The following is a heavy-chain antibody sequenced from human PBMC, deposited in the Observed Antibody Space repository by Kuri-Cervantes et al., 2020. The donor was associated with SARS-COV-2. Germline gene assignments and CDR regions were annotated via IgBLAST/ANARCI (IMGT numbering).Heavy chain of an antibody. CDR1: GGSFSGYY. D-gene: IGHD6-19*01. CDR3: ARGIGSGWSYYFDY. V-gene: IGHV4-34*01. CDR2: INHSGST. J-gene: IGHJ4*02. Sequence: SQTLSLTCAVYGGSFSGYYWSWIRQPPGKGLEWIGEINHSGSTNYNPSLKSRVTISVDTSKNQFSLKLSSVTAADTAVYYCARGIGSGWSYYFDYWGQGTLVTVSS.